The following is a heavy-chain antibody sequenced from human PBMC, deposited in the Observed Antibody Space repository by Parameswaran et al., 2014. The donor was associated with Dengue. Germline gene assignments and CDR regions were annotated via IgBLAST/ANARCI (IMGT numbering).Heavy chain of an antibody. CDR2: IWYDGSNK. Sequence: WIRQPPGKGLEWVAVIWYDGSNKYYADSVKGRFTISRDNSKNTLYLQMNSLRAEDTAVYYCAREGFSGIAAAGIGYYYYGMDVWGQGTTVTVSS. CDR3: AREGFSGIAAAGIGYYYYGMDV. V-gene: IGHV3-33*01. J-gene: IGHJ6*02. D-gene: IGHD6-13*01.